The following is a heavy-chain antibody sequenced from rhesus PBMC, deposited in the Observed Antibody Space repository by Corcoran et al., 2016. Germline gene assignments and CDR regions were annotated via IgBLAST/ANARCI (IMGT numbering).Heavy chain of an antibody. Sequence: QLQLQESGPGLVKPSETLSVTCAVSGGSISSSYGSLIRQPPGMGLEWIGYVYDSSTSTNYNPSIKSRVTISKDTSKNQFSLKLSSVTAADTAVYYCARWLSNWGQGVLVTVSS. CDR3: ARWLSN. D-gene: IGHD2-33*01. V-gene: IGHV4-169*01. CDR2: VYDSSTST. J-gene: IGHJ4*01. CDR1: GGSISSSY.